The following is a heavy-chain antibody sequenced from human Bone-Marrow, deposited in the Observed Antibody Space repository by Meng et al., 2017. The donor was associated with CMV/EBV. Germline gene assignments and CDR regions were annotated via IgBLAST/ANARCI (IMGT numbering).Heavy chain of an antibody. J-gene: IGHJ6*02. Sequence: GGSLRLSCAASGFTSSNYWMSWVRQAPGKGLEWVANIKQDGGEKYYVDSVKGRFTISRDNAKNSLYLQMNSLRAEDTAVYYCARDGQQLIYYYYYGMDVWGQGTTVTVSS. CDR2: IKQDGGEK. CDR1: GFTSSNYW. D-gene: IGHD6-13*01. CDR3: ARDGQQLIYYYYYGMDV. V-gene: IGHV3-7*01.